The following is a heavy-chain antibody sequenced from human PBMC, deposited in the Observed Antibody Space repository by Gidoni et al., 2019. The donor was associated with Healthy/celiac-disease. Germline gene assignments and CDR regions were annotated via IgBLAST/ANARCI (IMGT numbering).Heavy chain of an antibody. V-gene: IGHV3-30*18. D-gene: IGHD3-22*01. CDR3: AKEGIYESSGNYYLQLGAPDY. CDR2: ISYDGSNK. J-gene: IGHJ4*02. CDR1: GFIFSSYG. Sequence: QVQLVASGGGAVQPGRSLRLSCAASGFIFSSYGMYWVRQAPGKGLEWVAVISYDGSNKYYADSVKGRFTISRDNSKNTLYLQMNSLRAEDTAVYYCAKEGIYESSGNYYLQLGAPDYWGQGTLVTVSS.